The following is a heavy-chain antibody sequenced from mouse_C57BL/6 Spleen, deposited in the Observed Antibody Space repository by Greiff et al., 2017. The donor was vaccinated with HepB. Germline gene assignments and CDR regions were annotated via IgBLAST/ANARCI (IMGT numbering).Heavy chain of an antibody. CDR3: TRDRPGTRFAY. J-gene: IGHJ3*01. CDR1: FFTFTPYF. D-gene: IGHD4-1*01. CDR2: IFPGNSDT. V-gene: IGHV1-5*01. Sequence: VPLTQSGSVLVLPVASLTFSCPSSFFTFTPYFMHWVLQLPGPGLEWIAPIFPGNSDTSYNQKFKGKAKLTAITSASTAYMELSSLTNEDSAVYYCTRDRPGTRFAYWGQGTLVTVSA.